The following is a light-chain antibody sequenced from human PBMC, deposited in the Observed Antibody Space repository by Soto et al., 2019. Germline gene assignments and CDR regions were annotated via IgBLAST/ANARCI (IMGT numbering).Light chain of an antibody. CDR1: QGINSY. V-gene: IGKV1-9*01. J-gene: IGKJ5*01. CDR2: ASS. CDR3: QQLYTYPIT. Sequence: IQLTQSPSSLSAAVGDRVRITCRASQGINSYLAWYQQKPGKAPTLLIYASSTLHSGVPSRFSGSASGTDFTLTITSLQPDDFATYYCQQLYTYPITFGQGTRLEIK.